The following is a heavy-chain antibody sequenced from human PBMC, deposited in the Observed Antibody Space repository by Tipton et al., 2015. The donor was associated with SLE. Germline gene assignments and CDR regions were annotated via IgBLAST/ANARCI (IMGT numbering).Heavy chain of an antibody. Sequence: TLSLTCSVYGDSLSGQYWSWIRQPPGKGLEWIGEVFRGGSTNYSPSLESRVTVTVDMSKNQFSLRLISVTAADTAVYCCARGCSSSTCEPFYFFGMDVWGKGTTVTVSS. V-gene: IGHV4-34*01. CDR3: ARGCSSSTCEPFYFFGMDV. CDR1: GDSLSGQY. J-gene: IGHJ6*04. D-gene: IGHD2-2*01. CDR2: VFRGGST.